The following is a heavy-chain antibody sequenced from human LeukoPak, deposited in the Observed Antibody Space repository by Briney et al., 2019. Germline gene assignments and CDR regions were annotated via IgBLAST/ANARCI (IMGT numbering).Heavy chain of an antibody. V-gene: IGHV3-23*01. CDR3: ARTSSSGFSTMGY. CDR2: SGSGGST. CDR1: GFTFSSYA. Sequence: GGSLRLSCAASGFTFSSYAMSWVRQAPGKGLEWVSGSGSGGSTHYADSVKGRFTISRDNSKNTLYLQMNSLRAEDTAVYYCARTSSSGFSTMGYWGQGTLVTVSS. D-gene: IGHD3-22*01. J-gene: IGHJ4*02.